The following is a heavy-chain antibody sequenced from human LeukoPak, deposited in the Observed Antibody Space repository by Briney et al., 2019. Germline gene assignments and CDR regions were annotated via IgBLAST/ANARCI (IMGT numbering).Heavy chain of an antibody. CDR2: ISYDGSNK. D-gene: IGHD5-24*01. J-gene: IGHJ4*02. CDR1: GFTFSSYD. CDR3: AKDQGGKDGYNSFDY. Sequence: GRSLRLSCAASGFTFSSYDMHWVRQAPGKGLEWVAVISYDGSNKYYADSVKGRFTISRDNSKNTLYLQMNSLRAEDTAVYYCAKDQGGKDGYNSFDYWGQGTLVTVSS. V-gene: IGHV3-30*18.